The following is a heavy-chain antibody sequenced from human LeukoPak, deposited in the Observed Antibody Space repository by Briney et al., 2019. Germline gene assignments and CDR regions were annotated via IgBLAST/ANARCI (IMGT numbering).Heavy chain of an antibody. V-gene: IGHV3-23*01. CDR1: GFSFHIHG. CDR3: ARDATPMNGIWDHFDS. Sequence: GGSLRLSCVASGFSFHIHGMTWVRQAPGKGLEWVSSVGGGNDIHYSDSVKGRFTGSRDDAKSTVYLQIINLRVEDTAIYFCARDATPMNGIWDHFDSWGQGTLVTVSS. J-gene: IGHJ4*02. D-gene: IGHD1-1*01. CDR2: VGGGNDI.